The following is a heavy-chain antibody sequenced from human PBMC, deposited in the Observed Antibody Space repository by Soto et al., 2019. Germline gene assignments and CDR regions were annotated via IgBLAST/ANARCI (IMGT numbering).Heavy chain of an antibody. D-gene: IGHD6-19*01. CDR2: ISGSGGSP. CDR1: GFTFSSYA. Sequence: EVQLLESGGGLVQPGGSLRLSCAASGFTFSSYAMNWVRQAPGKGLEWVSTISGSGGSPYSADSVKGRFTISRDNSKNTLYLQMNSLRAEDTAIYYCAKAGTSGWYYFDYWGQGTLVTVSS. CDR3: AKAGTSGWYYFDY. V-gene: IGHV3-23*01. J-gene: IGHJ4*02.